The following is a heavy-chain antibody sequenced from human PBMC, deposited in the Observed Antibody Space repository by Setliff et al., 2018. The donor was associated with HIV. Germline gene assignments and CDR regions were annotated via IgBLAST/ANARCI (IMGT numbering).Heavy chain of an antibody. J-gene: IGHJ4*02. Sequence: GGSLRLSCAASGLTFSNYWMHWVRQAPGKGLEWVSRIDSDGSDTNYADSVRGRFTISRDNAKDTLYLQMNSLRAEDTALYYCAKVRWTANYYFDYWGQGTLVTVSS. CDR1: GLTFSNYW. CDR3: AKVRWTANYYFDY. CDR2: IDSDGSDT. D-gene: IGHD1-7*01. V-gene: IGHV3-74*01.